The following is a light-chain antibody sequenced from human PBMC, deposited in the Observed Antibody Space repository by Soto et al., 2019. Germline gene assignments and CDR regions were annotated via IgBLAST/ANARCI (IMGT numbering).Light chain of an antibody. V-gene: IGKV4-1*01. CDR1: RSVLYKSNNKNH. CDR2: WAS. CDR3: QQFYNYPRT. Sequence: DIVMTQSPDSLAVSLGERATMNCKCSRSVLYKSNNKNHLAWYQQKPGQPPQLIIYWASTRESGVPERFSGSGSGTDFTLTISYLQSEDFGTYYCQQFYNYPRTFGQGTKVDIK. J-gene: IGKJ1*01.